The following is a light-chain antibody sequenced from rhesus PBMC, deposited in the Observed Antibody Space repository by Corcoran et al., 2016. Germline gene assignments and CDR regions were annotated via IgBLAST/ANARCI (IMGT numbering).Light chain of an antibody. Sequence: DIQMTQSPSSLSASVGDRVTISCRASQTISSYLAWYQQKPGKVPKLLIYTAYNLESGVPSRFSGSGSGTEFTLTISSLQPEDFATYYCQQHNSLPFTFGQGTKMEIK. V-gene: IGKV1-44*03. CDR2: TAY. J-gene: IGKJ2*01. CDR1: QTISSY. CDR3: QQHNSLPFT.